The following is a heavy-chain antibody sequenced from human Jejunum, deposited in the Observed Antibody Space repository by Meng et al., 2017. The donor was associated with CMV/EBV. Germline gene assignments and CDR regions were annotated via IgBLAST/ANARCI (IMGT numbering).Heavy chain of an antibody. J-gene: IGHJ6*02. D-gene: IGHD2-2*02. Sequence: MSWVRRARGRGLGWVSYICAGAGAHYADSVKGRFTISRNNSRNTMYLQMTNLRAEDTAVYYCTSARLEAIRGYFYHHGMDVWGPGTTVTVSS. CDR2: ICAGAGA. V-gene: IGHV3-53*01. CDR3: TSARLEAIRGYFYHHGMDV.